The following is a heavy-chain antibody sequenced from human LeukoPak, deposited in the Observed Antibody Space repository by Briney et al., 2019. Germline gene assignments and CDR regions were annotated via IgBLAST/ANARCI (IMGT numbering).Heavy chain of an antibody. D-gene: IGHD3-10*01. CDR3: ARATMVRGVIAYYFDY. V-gene: IGHV1-69*13. Sequence: SVKVSCKASGGTFSSYAISWVRQAPGQGLEWMGGIIPIFGTANYAQQFQGRVTITADESTSTAYMELSSLRSEDTAVYYCARATMVRGVIAYYFDYWGQGTLVTVSS. J-gene: IGHJ4*02. CDR1: GGTFSSYA. CDR2: IIPIFGTA.